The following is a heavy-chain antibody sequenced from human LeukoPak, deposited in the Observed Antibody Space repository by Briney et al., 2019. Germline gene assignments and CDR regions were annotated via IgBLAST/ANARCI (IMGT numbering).Heavy chain of an antibody. J-gene: IGHJ4*02. Sequence: GGSLRLSCSASGFTFSSFAMHWVRQAPGKGLEYVSAITSSGGSTYYADSVKGRFTISRDNSKNTLYLQMGSLRAEDMAVYYCARGNDFWSGYPKLFDYWGQGTLVTVSS. V-gene: IGHV3-64*02. CDR2: ITSSGGST. CDR1: GFTFSSFA. CDR3: ARGNDFWSGYPKLFDY. D-gene: IGHD3-3*01.